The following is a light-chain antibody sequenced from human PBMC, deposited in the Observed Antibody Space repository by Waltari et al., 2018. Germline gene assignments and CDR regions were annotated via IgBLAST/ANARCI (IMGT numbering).Light chain of an antibody. Sequence: QSALTQPASVSGSPGQSITISCTGTSSGVGSYNLVSWYQQHPGKAPKLMIYEGSKRPSWVSNRFSGSKAGNTASLTISGLQAEDEADYYCCSYAGAVFGGGTKLTIL. CDR3: CSYAGAV. J-gene: IGLJ3*02. CDR2: EGS. V-gene: IGLV2-23*01. CDR1: SSGVGSYNL.